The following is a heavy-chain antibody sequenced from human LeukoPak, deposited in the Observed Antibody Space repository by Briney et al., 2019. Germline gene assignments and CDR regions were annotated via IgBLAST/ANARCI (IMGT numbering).Heavy chain of an antibody. J-gene: IGHJ6*02. Sequence: GGSLRLSCAASGFTFKTYAMSWVRQAPGKGPEWVSVVYPGGFTDHADSVKGRFTISRDTSKNTVYIQMNNLRAEDTAVYYCTIGGVIWRMDVWGQGTTVAVSS. CDR3: TIGGVIWRMDV. CDR1: GFTFKTYA. CDR2: VYPGGFT. V-gene: IGHV3-66*01. D-gene: IGHD3-10*01.